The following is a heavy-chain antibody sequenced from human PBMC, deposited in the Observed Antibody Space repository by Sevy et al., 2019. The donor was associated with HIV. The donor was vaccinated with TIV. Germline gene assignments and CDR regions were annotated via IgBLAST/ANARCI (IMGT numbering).Heavy chain of an antibody. D-gene: IGHD3-16*01. CDR2: IWYDGSNK. CDR1: EFTFSSYG. Sequence: GGSLRLSCAASEFTFSSYGMHWVRQAPGKGLEWVAVIWYDGSNKYYADSVKGRFTISRDNSKNTLYLQMNSLRAEDTAVYYCARDWASNPFDYWGQGTLVTVSS. CDR3: ARDWASNPFDY. V-gene: IGHV3-33*01. J-gene: IGHJ4*02.